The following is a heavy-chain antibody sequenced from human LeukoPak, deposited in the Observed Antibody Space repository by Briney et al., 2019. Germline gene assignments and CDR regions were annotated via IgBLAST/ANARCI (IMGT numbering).Heavy chain of an antibody. J-gene: IGHJ6*02. CDR1: GVPFSSSW. Sequence: GSLRLSCAASGVPFSSSWMSWVRQAPGKGLEWVATIKQDGSEKYYVDFVKGRFSISRDNAKNSLYLRMSSLGADDTAVYYCAGGTGMDVWGQGTTVTVSS. D-gene: IGHD1-1*01. CDR2: IKQDGSEK. CDR3: AGGTGMDV. V-gene: IGHV3-7*05.